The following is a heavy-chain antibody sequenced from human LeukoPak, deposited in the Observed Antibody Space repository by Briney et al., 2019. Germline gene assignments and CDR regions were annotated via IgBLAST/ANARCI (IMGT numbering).Heavy chain of an antibody. V-gene: IGHV4-59*01. CDR1: GGSISSYY. CDR2: IYYSGST. J-gene: IGHJ3*02. Sequence: SETLSLTCTVSGGSISSYYWSWIRQPPGKGLEWIGYIYYSGSTNYNPSLKSRVTISVDTSKNQFSLKLSSVTAADTAVYYCARGMVRGVPDAFDIWGQGTMVTVSS. D-gene: IGHD3-10*01. CDR3: ARGMVRGVPDAFDI.